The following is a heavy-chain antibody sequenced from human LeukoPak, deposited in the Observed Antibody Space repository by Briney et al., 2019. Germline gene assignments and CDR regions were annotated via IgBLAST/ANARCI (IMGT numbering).Heavy chain of an antibody. D-gene: IGHD4-23*01. J-gene: IGHJ5*02. CDR1: GGSFSGYY. V-gene: IGHV4-34*01. CDR2: INHSGST. CDR3: ARGSNYRGMGNWFDP. Sequence: SETLSLTCAVYGGSFSGYYWSWLRQPPGKGLEWIGEINHSGSTNYNPSLKSRVTISVDTSKNQFSLKLSSVTAVDTAVYYCARGSNYRGMGNWFDPWGQGTLVTVSS.